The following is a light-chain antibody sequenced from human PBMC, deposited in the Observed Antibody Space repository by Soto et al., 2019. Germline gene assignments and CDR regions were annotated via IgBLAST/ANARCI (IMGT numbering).Light chain of an antibody. V-gene: IGKV1-39*01. CDR2: AAS. J-gene: IGKJ5*01. CDR1: QNIGRF. CDR3: QQNYGNSIT. Sequence: DIQMTQSPSSLSASVGERVTITCRASQNIGRFLNWHQQKPGKAPNLLIYAASNLQSGVPSRFSGSGSGTDFTLTIRSLQPEDFANYYCQQNYGNSITFGQGTRLEIK.